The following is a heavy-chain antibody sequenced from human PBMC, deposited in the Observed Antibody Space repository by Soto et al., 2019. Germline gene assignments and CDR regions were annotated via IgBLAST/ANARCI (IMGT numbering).Heavy chain of an antibody. V-gene: IGHV1-18*01. CDR2: ISAHNGNP. D-gene: IGHD1-1*01. J-gene: IGHJ4*02. Sequence: QVHLVQSGAEVKKPGASVKVSCKGSGYAFATYGITWVRQAPGQGLEWMGWISAHNGNPNYAQKLQGRVTVTRDTSTSTAYMELRRLRSDDTAVYYCARGRYGDYWGQGALVTVSS. CDR3: ARGRYGDY. CDR1: GYAFATYG.